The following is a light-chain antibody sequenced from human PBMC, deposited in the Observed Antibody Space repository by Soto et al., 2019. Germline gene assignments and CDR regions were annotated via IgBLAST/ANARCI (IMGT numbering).Light chain of an antibody. Sequence: QSALTQPASVSGSPGQSITISGTGTSSEVGGYNYVSWYQQHPGKAPKLMIYEVSNRPSGVSNRFSGSKSGNTASLTISGLQAEDEADYYCSSYTSSRTHYVVGAGTKVTXL. J-gene: IGLJ1*01. CDR3: SSYTSSRTHYV. CDR1: SSEVGGYNY. CDR2: EVS. V-gene: IGLV2-14*01.